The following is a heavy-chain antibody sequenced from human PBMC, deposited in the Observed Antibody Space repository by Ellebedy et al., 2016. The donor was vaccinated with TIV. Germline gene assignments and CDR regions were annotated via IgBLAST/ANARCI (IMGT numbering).Heavy chain of an antibody. D-gene: IGHD4-23*01. CDR3: ARVPGGNKNFDY. Sequence: PGGSLRLSCAASGFSFNNYVMSWLRQAPGKGLEWVSGISGSGTSTYYADSVKGRFTISRDNSKNTLYLQMNSLRAEDTAVYYCARVPGGNKNFDYWGQGTLVTVSS. J-gene: IGHJ4*02. CDR2: ISGSGTST. CDR1: GFSFNNYV. V-gene: IGHV3-23*01.